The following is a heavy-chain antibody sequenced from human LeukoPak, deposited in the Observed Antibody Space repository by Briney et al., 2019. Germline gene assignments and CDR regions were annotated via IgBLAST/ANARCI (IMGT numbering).Heavy chain of an antibody. D-gene: IGHD3-3*01. J-gene: IGHJ5*02. CDR2: IKQDGREK. CDR1: GFTLSSYW. V-gene: IGHV3-7*01. CDR3: ARDVPITIFGVVTPIASPFDP. Sequence: GGSLRLSCAASGFTLSSYWMSWVRQAPGKGREWVANIKQDGREKYYVDSVKGRFTISRDNAKNSLYLQMNSLRAEDTAVYYCARDVPITIFGVVTPIASPFDPWGQGTLVTVSS.